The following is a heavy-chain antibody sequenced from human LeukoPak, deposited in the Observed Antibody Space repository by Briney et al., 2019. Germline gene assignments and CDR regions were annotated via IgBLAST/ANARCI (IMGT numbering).Heavy chain of an antibody. J-gene: IGHJ4*02. CDR3: ARIGSDMVRGVLDY. D-gene: IGHD3-10*01. CDR2: IYHSGST. CDR1: GGSISSSNW. Sequence: SGTLSLTCAVSGGSISSSNWWSWVRQPPGKGLEWIGEIYHSGSTNYNPSPKSRVTISVDKSKNQFSLKLSSVTAADTAVYYCARIGSDMVRGVLDYWGQGTLVTVSS. V-gene: IGHV4-4*02.